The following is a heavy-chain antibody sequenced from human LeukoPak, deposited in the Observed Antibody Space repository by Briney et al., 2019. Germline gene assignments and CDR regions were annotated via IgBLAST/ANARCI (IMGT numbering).Heavy chain of an antibody. J-gene: IGHJ4*02. V-gene: IGHV3-74*01. Sequence: GGSLRLSCAASGFTFSTYWMHWVRQPPGKGLVWVSRFNSDGRSAYYADSVKGRFTISRDNAKNTLYLQMNSLRAEDTAVYYCARGRYYLDSWGREPWSPSPQ. CDR3: ARGRYYLDS. D-gene: IGHD4-17*01. CDR2: FNSDGRSA. CDR1: GFTFSTYW.